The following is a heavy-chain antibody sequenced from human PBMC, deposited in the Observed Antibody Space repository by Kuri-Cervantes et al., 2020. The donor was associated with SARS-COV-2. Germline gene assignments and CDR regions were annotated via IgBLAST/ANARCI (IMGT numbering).Heavy chain of an antibody. Sequence: SETLSLTCAVSGYSISSGYYWGWIRQPPGKGLEWIGSIYHSGSTYYNPSLKSRVTISVDTSKNQFSLKLSSVTAADTAVYYCARPLEGGDYFDYWGQGTLVTVSS. CDR2: IYHSGST. D-gene: IGHD3-16*01. CDR3: ARPLEGGDYFDY. V-gene: IGHV4-38-2*01. J-gene: IGHJ4*02. CDR1: GYSISSGYY.